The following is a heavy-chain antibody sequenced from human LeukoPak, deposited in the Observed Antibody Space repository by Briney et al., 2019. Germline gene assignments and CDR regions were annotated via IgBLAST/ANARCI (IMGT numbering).Heavy chain of an antibody. CDR3: ARGGLSGIYGIDY. CDR1: GYTFNTYG. D-gene: IGHD1-26*01. V-gene: IGHV1-18*01. J-gene: IGHJ4*02. CDR2: IGPYNGDT. Sequence: ASVKVSCRASGYTFNTYGVTWVRQVPGQGFEWMGWIGPYNGDTNYAQKFQGRVTTTKDTLTSTVFMELRSLRSDDTAVYFCARGGLSGIYGIDYWGQGTLVTVSS.